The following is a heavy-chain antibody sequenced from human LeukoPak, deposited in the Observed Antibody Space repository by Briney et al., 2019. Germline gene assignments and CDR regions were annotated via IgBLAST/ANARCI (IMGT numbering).Heavy chain of an antibody. CDR2: VYYTGST. J-gene: IGHJ4*02. D-gene: IGHD1-26*01. Sequence: PSETLSLTCTVSGGSISSGGYYWSWIRQPPGKGLEWIGYVYYTGSTNYNPSLKSRVTISVDTSKNQFSLKLSSVTAADTAVYYCARGDSQWAHQFDYWGQGTLVTVSS. V-gene: IGHV4-61*08. CDR3: ARGDSQWAHQFDY. CDR1: GGSISSGGYY.